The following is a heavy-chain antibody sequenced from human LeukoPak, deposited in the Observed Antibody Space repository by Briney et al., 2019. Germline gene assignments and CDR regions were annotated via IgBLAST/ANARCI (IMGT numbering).Heavy chain of an antibody. D-gene: IGHD3-22*01. CDR1: GFTFSSYS. CDR2: ISSSSSYI. J-gene: IGHJ5*02. CDR3: ARAAGDSSGYYPNWFDP. V-gene: IGHV3-21*01. Sequence: GGSLRLPCAASGFTFSSYSMNWVRQAPGKGLEWVSSISSSSSYIYYADSVKGRFTISRDNAKNSLYLQMNSLRAEDTAVYYCARAAGDSSGYYPNWFDPWGQGTLVTVSS.